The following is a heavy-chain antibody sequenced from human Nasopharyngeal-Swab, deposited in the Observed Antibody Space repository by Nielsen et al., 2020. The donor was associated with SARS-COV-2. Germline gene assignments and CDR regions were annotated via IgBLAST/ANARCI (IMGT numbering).Heavy chain of an antibody. J-gene: IGHJ4*02. D-gene: IGHD2-2*01. CDR1: GFTFSSYS. V-gene: IGHV3-21*01. CDR3: ARDPGCSSTSCYV. Sequence: GESLKISCVVSGFTFSSYSMNWVRQAPGKGLEWVSSISSSSSYIYYADSVKGRFTISRDNAKNSLYLQMNSLRAEDTAVYYCARDPGCSSTSCYVWGQGTLVTVSS. CDR2: ISSSSSYI.